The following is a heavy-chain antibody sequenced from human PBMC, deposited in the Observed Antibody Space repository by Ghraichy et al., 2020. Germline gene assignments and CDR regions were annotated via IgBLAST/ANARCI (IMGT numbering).Heavy chain of an antibody. J-gene: IGHJ4*02. CDR2: ISGSGGST. CDR1: GFTFSSYA. CDR3: AKTDTAMVAFSGNCYFDY. Sequence: GGSLRLSCAASGFTFSSYAMSWVRQAPGKGLEWVSAISGSGGSTYYADSVKGRFTISRDNSKNTLYLQMNSLRAEDTAVYYCAKTDTAMVAFSGNCYFDYWGQGTLVTVSS. D-gene: IGHD5-18*01. V-gene: IGHV3-23*01.